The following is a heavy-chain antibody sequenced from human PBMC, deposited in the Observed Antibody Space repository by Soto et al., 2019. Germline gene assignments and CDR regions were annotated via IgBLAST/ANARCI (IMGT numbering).Heavy chain of an antibody. CDR1: GGTFSSYA. J-gene: IGHJ3*02. V-gene: IGHV1-69*01. CDR2: IIPIFGTA. Sequence: QVQLVQSGAEVQKPGSSVKVSCKASGGTFSSYAISWVRQAPGQGLEWMGGIIPIFGTANYAQKFQGRVTITADESTSTAYMELSSLRSEDTAVYYCARGVPSTVTTYGAFDIWGQGTMVTVSS. CDR3: ARGVPSTVTTYGAFDI. D-gene: IGHD4-17*01.